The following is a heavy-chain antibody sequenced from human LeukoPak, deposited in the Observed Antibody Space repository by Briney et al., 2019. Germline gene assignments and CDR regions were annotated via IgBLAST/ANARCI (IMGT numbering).Heavy chain of an antibody. CDR1: GFPFSSYW. CDR2: ISGDGTIA. J-gene: IGHJ4*02. CDR3: SRSQFDY. Sequence: GGSLRLSCEPSGFPFSSYWMLWVRQAPGKGLVWVSRISGDGTIATYADFVKGRFTISRDNTKNILYLQMNSLKVEDTAIYYCSRSQFDYWGQGVLVTVSS. V-gene: IGHV3-74*03.